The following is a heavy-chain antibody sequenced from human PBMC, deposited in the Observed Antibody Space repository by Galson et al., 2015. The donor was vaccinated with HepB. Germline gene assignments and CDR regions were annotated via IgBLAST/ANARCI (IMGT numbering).Heavy chain of an antibody. Sequence: SVKVSCKVSGYTLTELSMHWVRQAPGKGLEWMGGFDPEDGETIYAQKFQGRVTMTEDTSTDTAYMELSSLRSEDTAVYYCATGPTQYSSGWYRGDYYYGMDVWGQGTTVTVSS. D-gene: IGHD6-19*01. CDR2: FDPEDGET. CDR1: GYTLTELS. J-gene: IGHJ6*02. V-gene: IGHV1-24*01. CDR3: ATGPTQYSSGWYRGDYYYGMDV.